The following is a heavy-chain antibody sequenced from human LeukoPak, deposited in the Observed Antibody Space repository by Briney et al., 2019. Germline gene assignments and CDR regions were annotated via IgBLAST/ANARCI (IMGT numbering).Heavy chain of an antibody. V-gene: IGHV4-34*01. CDR1: GGSFSGYY. CDR3: ATGSGSYFPAAY. J-gene: IGHJ4*02. Sequence: SETLSLTCAVYGGSFSGYYWSWIRQPPGKGLEWIGEINHSGSTNYNPSLKSRVTISVDTSKNQFSLKLSSVTAADTAVYYCATGSGSYFPAAYCGQGTLVTVSS. CDR2: INHSGST. D-gene: IGHD3-10*01.